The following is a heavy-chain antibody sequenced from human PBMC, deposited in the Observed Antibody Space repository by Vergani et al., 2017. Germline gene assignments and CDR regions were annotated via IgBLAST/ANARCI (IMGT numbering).Heavy chain of an antibody. CDR1: GYSFTSYW. D-gene: IGHD3-10*01. CDR3: ARQAYGSGDLSWFDP. V-gene: IGHV5-51*01. J-gene: IGHJ5*02. Sequence: EVPLVQSGAEVKTPGESLKISCKGSGYSFTSYWIGWVRQMPGKGLEWMGIIYPGDSDTRYSPSFQGQVTISADKSISTAYLQWSRLKASDTAIYYCARQAYGSGDLSWFDPWGQGTLVTVSS. CDR2: IYPGDSDT.